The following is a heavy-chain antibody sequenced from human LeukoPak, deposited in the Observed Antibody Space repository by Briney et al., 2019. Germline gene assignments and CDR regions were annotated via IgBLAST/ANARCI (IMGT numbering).Heavy chain of an antibody. CDR2: INSADNVE. CDR3: ARVGWFGGFYFDY. J-gene: IGHJ4*02. V-gene: IGHV3-48*03. Sequence: GGSLRLSCAASGFSLRSSEMNWVRQAPGKGPEWVAHINSADNVEYYTDSVRGRFTMSRDNAKDLLYLQMNSLRDEDTAVYYCARVGWFGGFYFDYWGQGILVTVSS. D-gene: IGHD3-10*01. CDR1: GFSLRSSE.